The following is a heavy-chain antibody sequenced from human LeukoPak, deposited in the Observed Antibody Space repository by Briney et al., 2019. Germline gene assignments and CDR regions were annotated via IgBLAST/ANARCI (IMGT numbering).Heavy chain of an antibody. Sequence: GGSLRLSCAASGFTFVSYNMNWVRQAPGKGLEWVAYISSSSSLIYYAGSVKGRFTVSRDSVKRSLYLQMNSLRAEDTAVYYCARAVWWFQYYYYYYMDVWGKGTTVTVSS. D-gene: IGHD2-15*01. V-gene: IGHV3-48*01. J-gene: IGHJ6*03. CDR2: ISSSSSLI. CDR3: ARAVWWFQYYYYYYMDV. CDR1: GFTFVSYN.